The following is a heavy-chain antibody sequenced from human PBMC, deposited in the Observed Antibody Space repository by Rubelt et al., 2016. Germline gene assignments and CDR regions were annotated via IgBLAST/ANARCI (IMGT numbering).Heavy chain of an antibody. D-gene: IGHD5-18*01. V-gene: IGHV1-69*10. Sequence: GAEVKKPGSSVKVSCKSSGGTFSSYAISWVRQAPGQGLEWMGGIIPILGIANYAQKFQGRVTITADKSTSTAYMELSSLRSEDTAVYYGARDRVQLWSHDAFDIWGQGTMVTVSS. J-gene: IGHJ3*02. CDR3: ARDRVQLWSHDAFDI. CDR1: GGTFSSYA. CDR2: IIPILGIA.